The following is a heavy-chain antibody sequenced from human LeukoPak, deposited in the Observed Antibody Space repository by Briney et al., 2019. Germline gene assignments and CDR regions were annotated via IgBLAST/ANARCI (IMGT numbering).Heavy chain of an antibody. J-gene: IGHJ4*02. D-gene: IGHD6-13*01. V-gene: IGHV3-7*01. Sequence: PGGSLRLSCAASGFTFSTYWMSWVRQAPGKGLEWVANIKQDGNEKYYVDSVKGRFIISRDNAKNSLYLQMNSLRAEDTAVYYCARWHAAGLNFDSWGQGTLVTVSS. CDR2: IKQDGNEK. CDR1: GFTFSTYW. CDR3: ARWHAAGLNFDS.